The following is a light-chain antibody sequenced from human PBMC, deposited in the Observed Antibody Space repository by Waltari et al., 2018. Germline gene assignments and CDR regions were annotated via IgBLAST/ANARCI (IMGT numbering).Light chain of an antibody. CDR3: STWDDSLNAVL. CDR2: ANT. Sequence: QSILTQPPSASGTPGQRVVISCSGSTSNIGRNVVNWYQKLPETAPKLVIYANTRRPSGVPDRFSGSKSGTSASLAISGLQSEDEADYYCSTWDDSLNAVLFGGGTNLTVL. CDR1: TSNIGRNV. V-gene: IGLV1-44*01. J-gene: IGLJ2*01.